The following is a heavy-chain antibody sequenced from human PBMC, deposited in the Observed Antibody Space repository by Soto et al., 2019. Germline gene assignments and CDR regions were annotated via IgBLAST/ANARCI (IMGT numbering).Heavy chain of an antibody. J-gene: IGHJ5*02. V-gene: IGHV3-30*18. CDR1: GFTFSSHG. D-gene: IGHD2-15*01. CDR3: AKRGFCSGGSCYSFHFDP. Sequence: QVQLVESGGGVVQPGTSLRLSCAASGFTFSSHGMHWVRQAPGKGLEWVALISSDRSKINYVDSVKGRFTISRDNSKNTLYLQMNSLGPEVTAVYYCAKRGFCSGGSCYSFHFDPWGKGTLVTVSS. CDR2: ISSDRSKI.